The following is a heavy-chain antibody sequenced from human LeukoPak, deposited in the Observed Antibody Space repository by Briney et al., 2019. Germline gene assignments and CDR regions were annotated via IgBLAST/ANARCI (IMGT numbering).Heavy chain of an antibody. CDR1: GYSFTSYG. J-gene: IGHJ4*02. Sequence: ASVKVSCKTSGYSFTSYGFSWVRQAPGQGLEWMGWISASSGNTNYAQNLQGRVTLTTDTSTSTAYMELRSLRSDDTAVYYCARDGIGYNYGFPDYWGQGTLVTVSS. D-gene: IGHD5-18*01. CDR3: ARDGIGYNYGFPDY. CDR2: ISASSGNT. V-gene: IGHV1-18*01.